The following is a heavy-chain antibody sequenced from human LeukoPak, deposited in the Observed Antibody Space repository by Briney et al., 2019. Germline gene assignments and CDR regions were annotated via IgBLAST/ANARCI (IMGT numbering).Heavy chain of an antibody. Sequence: SETLSLTCTVSGGSISSSSYYWGWIRQPPGKGLEWIGSIYYSGSTYYNPSLKSRVTISVDTSKNQLSLKLSSVTAADTAVYYCARGRYFGYCSGGSCSGLRNYYYYYMDVWGKGTTVTVSS. D-gene: IGHD2-15*01. CDR2: IYYSGST. CDR1: GGSISSSSYY. CDR3: ARGRYFGYCSGGSCSGLRNYYYYYMDV. V-gene: IGHV4-39*07. J-gene: IGHJ6*03.